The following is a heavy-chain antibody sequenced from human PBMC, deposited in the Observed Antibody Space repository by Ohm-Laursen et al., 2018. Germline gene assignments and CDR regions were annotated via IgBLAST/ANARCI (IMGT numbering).Heavy chain of an antibody. D-gene: IGHD6-19*01. CDR1: GFTFSDYA. Sequence: SLRLSCAASGFTFSDYAMHWVRQAPGKGLEWVALIAYDGTNEKYADSLKGRFTISRDNSKNTLYLQMNSLRAEDTAVYYCAKGVVAGTMLEYFQHWGQGTLVTVSS. CDR3: AKGVVAGTMLEYFQH. CDR2: IAYDGTNE. J-gene: IGHJ1*01. V-gene: IGHV3-30*18.